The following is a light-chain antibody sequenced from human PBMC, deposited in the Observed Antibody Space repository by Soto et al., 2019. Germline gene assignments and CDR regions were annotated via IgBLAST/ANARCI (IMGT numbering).Light chain of an antibody. CDR1: QYIGTH. Sequence: DIQMTQSPSSQSASVGDRVNITCRASQYIGTHLSWYQHKPGRAPHLLISAASSLQVGVPSRFSGSGSGTYFTLTISSLQPEDCAPYYCQQSYNAPRPFGPGTTVD. CDR3: QQSYNAPRP. CDR2: AAS. J-gene: IGKJ3*01. V-gene: IGKV1-39*01.